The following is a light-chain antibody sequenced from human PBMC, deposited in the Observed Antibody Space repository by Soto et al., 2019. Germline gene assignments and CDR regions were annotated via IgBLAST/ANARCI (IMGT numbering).Light chain of an antibody. Sequence: IQVTQSPSSLSASIGDRVTITCRASQGISSALAWYPQKPGKAPKLLIYDASSLESGVPSRFSGSGSGTDFTLTISSLQPEDFATYYCQQSYSTPITFGQGTLLEIK. J-gene: IGKJ5*01. CDR2: DAS. V-gene: IGKV1-13*02. CDR1: QGISSA. CDR3: QQSYSTPIT.